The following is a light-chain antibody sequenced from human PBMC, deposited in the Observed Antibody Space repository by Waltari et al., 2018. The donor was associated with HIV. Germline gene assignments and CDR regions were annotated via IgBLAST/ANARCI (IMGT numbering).Light chain of an antibody. V-gene: IGKV1-5*03. CDR3: QQYNTYSGA. J-gene: IGKJ1*01. Sequence: DIQMTQSPSTLSASVGDRVTITCRASQCISRWLAWYQQKPGKAPKLLINKASSLESGVPSRFSGSGSGTEFTLTISSLQPDDFATYYCQQYNTYSGAFGQGTKVEIK. CDR2: KAS. CDR1: QCISRW.